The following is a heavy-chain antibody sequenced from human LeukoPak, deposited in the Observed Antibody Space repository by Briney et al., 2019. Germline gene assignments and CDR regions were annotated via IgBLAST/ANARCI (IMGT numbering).Heavy chain of an antibody. J-gene: IGHJ6*03. CDR2: ISYDGSKK. CDR1: GFTFSSNA. Sequence: PGGSLRLSCAASGFTFSSNAIHWVRQAPGKGLEWVAVISYDGSKKFYADSVKGRFTISRDNSENTLYLQMNSLRAEDTAVYSCARDRVPPASGVFTYYMDVWGKGTTVIVSS. V-gene: IGHV3-30*01. CDR3: ARDRVPPASGVFTYYMDV. D-gene: IGHD3-10*01.